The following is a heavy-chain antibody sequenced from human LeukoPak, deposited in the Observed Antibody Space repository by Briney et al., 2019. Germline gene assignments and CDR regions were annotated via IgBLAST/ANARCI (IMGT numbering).Heavy chain of an antibody. Sequence: GGSLRLSCAASGFIFTNYAMSWVRQPPGKGLEWVSAISGGGDSTYYADSMKGRFTISRDNSKNTLYLQMNSLRAEDTAVYYCAKSRAVVPAAINYWGQGTLVTVSS. CDR2: ISGGGDST. CDR1: GFIFTNYA. V-gene: IGHV3-23*01. D-gene: IGHD2-2*01. J-gene: IGHJ4*02. CDR3: AKSRAVVPAAINY.